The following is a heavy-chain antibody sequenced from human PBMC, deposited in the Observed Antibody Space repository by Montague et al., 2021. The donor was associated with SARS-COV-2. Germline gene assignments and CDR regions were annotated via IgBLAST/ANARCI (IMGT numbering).Heavy chain of an antibody. CDR2: NYHNGTS. CDR3: ARFSGIAVRRPFDY. J-gene: IGHJ4*02. CDR1: GGSVSTSNW. Sequence: SETLSLTCAVSGGSVSTSNWCNWVRQPPGKGLEWIGQNYHNGTSNYNPSIESRVIISVDKSKNQFYLRLSSVTAAYTAVYYCARFSGIAVRRPFDYWGQGTLVTVSS. D-gene: IGHD6-6*01. V-gene: IGHV4-4*02.